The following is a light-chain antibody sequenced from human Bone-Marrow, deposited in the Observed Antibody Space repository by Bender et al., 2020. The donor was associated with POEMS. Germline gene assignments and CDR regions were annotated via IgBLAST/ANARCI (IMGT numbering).Light chain of an antibody. J-gene: IGLJ3*02. CDR2: GNI. CDR1: SSNTGSGYD. CDR3: QSYDNSLGGWV. V-gene: IGLV1-40*01. Sequence: QSVLTQPPSVSGAPGQRVTISCTGSSSNTGSGYDVHWYQQLPGTAPKLLIYGNINRPSGVPERFSGSKSGTSASLAITGLQAEDEGDYYCQSYDNSLGGWVFGGGTKLTVL.